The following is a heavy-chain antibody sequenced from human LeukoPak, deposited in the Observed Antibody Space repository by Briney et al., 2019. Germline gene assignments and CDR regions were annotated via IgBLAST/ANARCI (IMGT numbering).Heavy chain of an antibody. V-gene: IGHV3-23*01. J-gene: IGHJ4*02. D-gene: IGHD3-3*01. Sequence: PGGSLRLSCAASGFSFSKYVMSWVRQAPGKGLEWVSGISGDGITTFYADSVRGRFTISRDNSKNTVYLRMNSLRAEDTAVYYCAKAVTLFGVVWGAYFDYWGQGTLVSVSS. CDR3: AKAVTLFGVVWGAYFDY. CDR1: GFSFSKYV. CDR2: ISGDGITT.